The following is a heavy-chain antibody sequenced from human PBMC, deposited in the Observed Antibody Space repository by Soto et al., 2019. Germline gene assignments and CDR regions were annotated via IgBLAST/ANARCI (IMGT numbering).Heavy chain of an antibody. CDR2: INAGNGNT. J-gene: IGHJ4*02. CDR3: ARAGRSGGSCKRQDPERIDY. D-gene: IGHD2-15*01. Sequence: ASVKVSCKASGYTFTSYAMHWVRQAPGQRLEWMGWINAGNGNTKYSQKFQGRVTITRDTSASTAYMELSSLRSEDTAVYYCARAGRSGGSCKRQDPERIDYWGQGTLVTVSS. V-gene: IGHV1-3*01. CDR1: GYTFTSYA.